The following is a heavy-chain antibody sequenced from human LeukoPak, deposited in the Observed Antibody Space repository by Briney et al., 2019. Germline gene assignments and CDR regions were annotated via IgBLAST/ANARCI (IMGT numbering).Heavy chain of an antibody. CDR2: IYYSGST. Sequence: PSETLSLTCTVSGGSISSYYWSWIRQPPGKGLEWIGYIYYSGSTNYNPSLKSRVTISVDTSKNQFSLKLSSVTVADTAVYYCATSGCNYAPFDYWGQGTLVTVSS. D-gene: IGHD5-18*01. V-gene: IGHV4-59*01. J-gene: IGHJ4*02. CDR3: ATSGCNYAPFDY. CDR1: GGSISSYY.